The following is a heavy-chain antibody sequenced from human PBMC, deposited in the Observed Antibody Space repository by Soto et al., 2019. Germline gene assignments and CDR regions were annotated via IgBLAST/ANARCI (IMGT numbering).Heavy chain of an antibody. Sequence: EVQLVESGGGLVQPGGSLRLSCAASGFTVISNYMSWVRQAPGKGLEWGSVIYSGGSTYYADSVKGRFTISRDNSKNTLYLQMNSLRAADTAVYYCARDLVGATTEYFQHWGQGTLVTVSS. CDR2: IYSGGST. V-gene: IGHV3-66*01. J-gene: IGHJ1*01. D-gene: IGHD1-26*01. CDR3: ARDLVGATTEYFQH. CDR1: GFTVISNY.